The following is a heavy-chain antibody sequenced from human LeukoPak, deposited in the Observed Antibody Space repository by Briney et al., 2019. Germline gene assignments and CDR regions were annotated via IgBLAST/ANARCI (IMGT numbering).Heavy chain of an antibody. D-gene: IGHD6-13*01. CDR2: ISAYNGNT. CDR1: GYSFTSYW. J-gene: IGHJ4*02. Sequence: GESLKISCKGSGYSFTSYWIGWVRQAPGQGLEWMGWISAYNGNTNYAQKLQGRVTMTTDTSTSTAYMELRSLRSDDTAVYYCARVSPPAAAGNDLFDYWGQGTLVTVSS. CDR3: ARVSPPAAAGNDLFDY. V-gene: IGHV1-18*04.